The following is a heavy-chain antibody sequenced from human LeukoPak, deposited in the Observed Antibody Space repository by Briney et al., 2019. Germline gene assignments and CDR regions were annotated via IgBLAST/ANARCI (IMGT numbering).Heavy chain of an antibody. D-gene: IGHD5-12*01. J-gene: IGHJ4*02. CDR3: ARPDDIVATITYFDY. Sequence: GGSLRLSCAASGFTFSSYAMHWVRQAPGKGLEWVAVISYDGSNKYYADSVKGRFTISRDNSKNTLYLQMNGLRAEDTAVYYCARPDDIVATITYFDYWGQGTLVTVSS. CDR1: GFTFSSYA. CDR2: ISYDGSNK. V-gene: IGHV3-30-3*01.